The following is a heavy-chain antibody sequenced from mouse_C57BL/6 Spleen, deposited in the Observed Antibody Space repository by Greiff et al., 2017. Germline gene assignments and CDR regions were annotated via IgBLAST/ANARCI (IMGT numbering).Heavy chain of an antibody. CDR1: GYTFTSYW. V-gene: IGHV1-50*01. CDR3: ARGGGTRFAN. D-gene: IGHD4-1*01. CDR2: IDPSDSYT. J-gene: IGHJ3*01. Sequence: QVQLQQSGAELVKPGASVKLSCKASGYTFTSYWMQWVKQRPGQGLEWIGEIDPSDSYTNYNQKFKGKATLTVDTSSSTAYMQLSSLTSEDSAVYYCARGGGTRFANWGQGTLVTVSA.